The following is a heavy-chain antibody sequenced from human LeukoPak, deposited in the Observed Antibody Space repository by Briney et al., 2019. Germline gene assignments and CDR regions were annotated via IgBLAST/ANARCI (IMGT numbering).Heavy chain of an antibody. CDR3: ARGSFWTAQDYFDY. J-gene: IGHJ4*02. D-gene: IGHD3/OR15-3a*01. Sequence: PSETLSLTCTVSGGSISSYYWSWIRQPPGKGLEWIGYIYYSGSTNYNPSLKSRVTISVDTSKNQFSLKLSSVTAADTAVYYCARGSFWTAQDYFDYRGQGTLVTVSS. CDR2: IYYSGST. V-gene: IGHV4-59*01. CDR1: GGSISSYY.